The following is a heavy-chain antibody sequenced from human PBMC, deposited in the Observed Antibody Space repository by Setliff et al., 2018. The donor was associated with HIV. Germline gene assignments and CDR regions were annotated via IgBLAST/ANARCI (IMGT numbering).Heavy chain of an antibody. D-gene: IGHD3-16*01. CDR1: EFTLSGYS. CDR3: GNKGGQV. J-gene: IGHJ1*01. CDR2: LWRDEVGE. Sequence: QTGGSLRLSCAASEFTLSGYSMHWVRQAPGKGLEWVSLLWRDEVGEYYADSVKGRFSISRDRSRNTVSLQMSSLRVEDTAMYYCGNKGGQVWGPGTQVTVSS. V-gene: IGHV3-33*08.